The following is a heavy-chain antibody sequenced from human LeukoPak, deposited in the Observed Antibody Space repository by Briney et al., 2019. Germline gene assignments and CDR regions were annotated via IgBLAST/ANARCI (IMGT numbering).Heavy chain of an antibody. CDR1: GFTFSTYG. J-gene: IGHJ6*03. CDR2: IRYDGNNK. V-gene: IGHV3-30*02. CDR3: AKDRDYGDYPSAYYYYMDV. Sequence: GGSLRLSCAASGFTFSTYGIHWVRQAPGKGLEWVAFIRYDGNNKWYADSVKGRFTISRDNSKNMLYLQMNSLRAEDTAVYHCAKDRDYGDYPSAYYYYMDVWGKGTTVTVSS. D-gene: IGHD4-17*01.